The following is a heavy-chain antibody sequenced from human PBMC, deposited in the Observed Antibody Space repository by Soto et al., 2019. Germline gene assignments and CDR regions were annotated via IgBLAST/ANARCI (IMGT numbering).Heavy chain of an antibody. J-gene: IGHJ4*02. V-gene: IGHV4-30-4*01. CDR3: TRYERVTHHLDY. Sequence: SETLSLTCTVSGGSISSGDYYWSWIRQPPGKGLEWIGYIYYSGSTYYNPSLKSRVTISVDTSKNQFSLKLSSVTAADTAVYYCTRYERVTHHLDYWGQGTLVTVSS. D-gene: IGHD1-1*01. CDR2: IYYSGST. CDR1: GGSISSGDYY.